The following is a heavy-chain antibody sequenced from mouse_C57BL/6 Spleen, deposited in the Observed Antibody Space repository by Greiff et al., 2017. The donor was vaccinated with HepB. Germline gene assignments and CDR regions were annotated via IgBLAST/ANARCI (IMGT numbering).Heavy chain of an antibody. Sequence: EVQLQQSGPELVKPGDSVKISCKASGYSFTGYFMNWVMQSHGKSLEWIGRINPYNGDTFYNQKFKGKATLTVDKSSSTAHMELRSLTSEDSAVYYCARRNYDVYAMDYWGQGTSVTVSS. D-gene: IGHD2-3*01. V-gene: IGHV1-20*01. CDR2: INPYNGDT. J-gene: IGHJ4*01. CDR1: GYSFTGYF. CDR3: ARRNYDVYAMDY.